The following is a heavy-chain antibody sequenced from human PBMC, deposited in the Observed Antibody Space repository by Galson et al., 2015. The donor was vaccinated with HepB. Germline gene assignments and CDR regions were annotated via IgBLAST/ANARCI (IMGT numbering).Heavy chain of an antibody. CDR1: GFIFSSYA. CDR3: AKESDFSGSYLPLQS. J-gene: IGHJ5*02. V-gene: IGHV3-23*01. Sequence: SLRLSCAASGFIFSSYAMSWVRQAPGKGLEWVSTISGSGSGTYYADSVRGRFTIYRDNSKNTMYLQMNSLRAEDTAVYFCAKESDFSGSYLPLQSWCQGTQVTVSS. CDR2: ISGSGSGT. D-gene: IGHD1-26*01.